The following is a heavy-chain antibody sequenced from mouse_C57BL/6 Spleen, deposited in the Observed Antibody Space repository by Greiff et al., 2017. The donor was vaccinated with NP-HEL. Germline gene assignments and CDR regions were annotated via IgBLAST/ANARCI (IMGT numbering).Heavy chain of an antibody. CDR3: ARERDSSGYVLAWFAY. CDR2: ISDGGSYT. CDR1: GFTFSSYA. Sequence: EVMLVESGGGLVKPGGSLKLSCAASGFTFSSYAMSWVRQTPDKRLEWVATISDGGSYTFYPDNVKGRFNISSDNAQNNLYLQRSHLKSEDTAMYYCARERDSSGYVLAWFAYWGQGTLVTVSA. V-gene: IGHV5-4*01. J-gene: IGHJ3*01. D-gene: IGHD3-2*02.